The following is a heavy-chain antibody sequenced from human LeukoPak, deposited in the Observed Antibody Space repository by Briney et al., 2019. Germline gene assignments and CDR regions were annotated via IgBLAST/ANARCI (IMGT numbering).Heavy chain of an antibody. V-gene: IGHV3-23*01. CDR3: AKARQGHFDY. CDR1: GFTFSSYV. J-gene: IGHJ4*02. CDR2: ISGGGNST. Sequence: GGSLRLSCAASGFTFSSYVMSWVRQAPGKGLEWVPTISGGGNSTYYADSVKGRFTISRDNSKNTLYLQMNSLRAEDTAIYYCAKARQGHFDYWGQGTLVTVSS.